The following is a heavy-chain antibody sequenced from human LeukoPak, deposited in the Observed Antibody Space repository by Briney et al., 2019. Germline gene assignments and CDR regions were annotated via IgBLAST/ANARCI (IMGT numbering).Heavy chain of an antibody. CDR1: GFTFSNYG. Sequence: GGSLRLSCEASGFTFSNYGMHWVRQAPGKGLEWVAVISYDGSNKYYADSVKGRFTISRDNSKNTLYLQMNSLRAEDTAVYYCASTGSGATTIDYWGQGTLVTVSS. CDR2: ISYDGSNK. V-gene: IGHV3-30*03. J-gene: IGHJ4*02. D-gene: IGHD1-26*01. CDR3: ASTGSGATTIDY.